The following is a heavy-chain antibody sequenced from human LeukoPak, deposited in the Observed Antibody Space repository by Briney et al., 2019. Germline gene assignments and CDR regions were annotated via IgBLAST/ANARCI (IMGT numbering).Heavy chain of an antibody. CDR2: TYYRSKWYN. D-gene: IGHD1-26*01. CDR3: SCSPSGSYPDS. CDR1: GDSVSSNSAA. Sequence: SQTLSLTCAISGDSVSSNSAAWNWIRQFPSRGLEWLGRTYYRSKWYNDYAVSVNSRVTINADTSKNQFSLQLNSVTPEDTAVYYCSCSPSGSYPDSWGQGTLVAVSS. V-gene: IGHV6-1*01. J-gene: IGHJ4*02.